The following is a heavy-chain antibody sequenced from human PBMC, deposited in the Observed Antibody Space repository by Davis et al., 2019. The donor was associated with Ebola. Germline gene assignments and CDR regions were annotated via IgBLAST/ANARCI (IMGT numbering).Heavy chain of an antibody. Sequence: SVKDSCKTSGGSFSSHPISWVGQAPRQGLEWMGGIIPIFDTPHYAQKFQGRITITADASTSTAYMELSSLRSEDTATYFCARDFDGGNYYFDYWGPGTPVTVSS. CDR2: IIPIFDTP. V-gene: IGHV1-69*13. CDR1: GGSFSSHP. J-gene: IGHJ4*02. D-gene: IGHD3-9*01. CDR3: ARDFDGGNYYFDY.